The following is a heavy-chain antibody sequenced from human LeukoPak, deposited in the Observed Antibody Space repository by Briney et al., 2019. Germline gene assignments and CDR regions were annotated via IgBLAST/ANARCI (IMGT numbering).Heavy chain of an antibody. V-gene: IGHV2-5*01. CDR1: GFSLSTSGVG. CDR3: AQSTTVTTGFDY. J-gene: IGHJ4*02. D-gene: IGHD4-17*01. Sequence: SGPTLVKPTQTLTLTCTFSGFSLSTSGVGVGWIRQPPGKALEWLALIYWNDDKRYRSSLKSRLTITKDTSKNQVALTMTNMDPVDTATYYCAQSTTVTTGFDYWGQGTLVTVSS. CDR2: IYWNDDK.